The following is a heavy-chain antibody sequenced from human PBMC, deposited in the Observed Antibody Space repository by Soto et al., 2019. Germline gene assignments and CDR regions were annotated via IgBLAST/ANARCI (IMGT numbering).Heavy chain of an antibody. J-gene: IGHJ4*02. D-gene: IGHD4-4*01. V-gene: IGHV4-59*12. Sequence: QVHLQESGPGLVKPSETLSLICSVSGGSISAYYWSWLRQPPGEELEWIGHIGFRGKTTYNHSLKSRVTISVDTSENQFSLKLNSVTPSDTAVYYCARSLNTNYVNFWGQGTLVTVSS. CDR3: ARSLNTNYVNF. CDR2: IGFRGKT. CDR1: GGSISAYY.